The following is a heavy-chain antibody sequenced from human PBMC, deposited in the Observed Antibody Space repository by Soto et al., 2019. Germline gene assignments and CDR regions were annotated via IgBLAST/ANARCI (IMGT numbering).Heavy chain of an antibody. CDR1: GGTFSSYT. J-gene: IGHJ5*02. CDR3: ARSLHHHLITMVRGESLPFDP. V-gene: IGHV1-69*02. CDR2: IIPILGIA. Sequence: GASVKVSCKASGGTFSSYTISSVRQPPGQGLERMGRIIPILGIANYAQKFQGRVTITADKSTSTAYMELSSLRSEDTAVYYCARSLHHHLITMVRGESLPFDPWGQGTLVTVSS. D-gene: IGHD3-10*01.